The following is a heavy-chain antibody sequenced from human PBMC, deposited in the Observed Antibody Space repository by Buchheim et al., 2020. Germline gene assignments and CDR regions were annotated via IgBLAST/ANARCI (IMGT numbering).Heavy chain of an antibody. CDR3: ARGGYQQLSGYYYYYGMDV. J-gene: IGHJ6*02. Sequence: QVQLQESGPGLVKPSGTLSLTCAVSGGSISSSNWWSWVRQPPGKGLEWIGDIYHSGSTNYNPSLKSRVTISVDKYKNKFSLKLSSVTAADTAVYYCARGGYQQLSGYYYYYGMDVWGQGTT. D-gene: IGHD2-2*01. V-gene: IGHV4-4*02. CDR1: GGSISSSNW. CDR2: IYHSGST.